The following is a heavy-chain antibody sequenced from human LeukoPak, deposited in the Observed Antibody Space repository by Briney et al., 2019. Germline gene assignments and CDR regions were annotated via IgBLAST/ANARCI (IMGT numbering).Heavy chain of an antibody. J-gene: IGHJ4*02. CDR3: ARDERWIQFNY. Sequence: TGGSLRLSCGASGFTFSSYAMSWVRQAPGKGLEWVSVISGTGGRTYYADSVKGRFTISRDNSKNTLYLHMKGLRVEDTAIYYCARDERWIQFNYWGQGTLVTVSS. D-gene: IGHD5-18*01. CDR1: GFTFSSYA. CDR2: ISGTGGRT. V-gene: IGHV3-23*01.